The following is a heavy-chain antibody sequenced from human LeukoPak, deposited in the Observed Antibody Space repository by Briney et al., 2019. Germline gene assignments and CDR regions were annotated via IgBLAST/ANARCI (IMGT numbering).Heavy chain of an antibody. V-gene: IGHV3-30-3*01. Sequence: GRSLRLSCAASGFTFSSYAMHWVRQAPGKGLEWVAVISYDGSNKYYADSVKGRFTISRDNSKNTLYLQMNSLRAEDTAVYYCARGGYDFWSGHLLDAFDIWGQGTMVIVSS. CDR1: GFTFSSYA. CDR3: ARGGYDFWSGHLLDAFDI. CDR2: ISYDGSNK. D-gene: IGHD3-3*01. J-gene: IGHJ3*02.